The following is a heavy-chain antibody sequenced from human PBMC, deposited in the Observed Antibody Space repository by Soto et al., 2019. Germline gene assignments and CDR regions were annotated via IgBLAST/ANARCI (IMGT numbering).Heavy chain of an antibody. V-gene: IGHV1-3*01. CDR3: AREAPPEDY. Sequence: AAVKVSCKACGYTFTSYAMHWVRQAPGQRLEWMGWINAGNGNTKYAQNFQGRVTITRDTSTSTAYMELRSLRSDDTAVYFCAREAPPEDYWGQGTLVTVSS. J-gene: IGHJ4*02. CDR2: INAGNGNT. CDR1: GYTFTSYA.